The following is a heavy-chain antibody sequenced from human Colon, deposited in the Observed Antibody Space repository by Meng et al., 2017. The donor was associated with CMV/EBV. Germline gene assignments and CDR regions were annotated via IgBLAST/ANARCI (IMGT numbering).Heavy chain of an antibody. CDR2: ISWNSGSI. J-gene: IGHJ6*02. CDR3: AKGGVDTSMIYFYDMDV. V-gene: IGHV3-9*01. CDR1: GFTFDDYA. D-gene: IGHD5-18*01. Sequence: SLKISCAASGFTFDDYAMHWVRQAPGKGLEWVSGISWNSGSIGYADSVKGRFTISRDNAKNSLYLQMNSLRAEDSAVYYCAKGGVDTSMIYFYDMDVWGQGTMVTVSS.